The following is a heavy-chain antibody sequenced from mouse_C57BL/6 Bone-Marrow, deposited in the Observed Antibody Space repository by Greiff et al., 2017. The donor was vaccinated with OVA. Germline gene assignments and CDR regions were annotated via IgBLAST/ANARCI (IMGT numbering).Heavy chain of an antibody. CDR3: ARRAVVVNYWYFDV. D-gene: IGHD1-1*01. V-gene: IGHV5-6*02. Sequence: EVKLVESGGDLVKPGGSLKLSCAASGFTFSSYGMSWVRQTPDKRLEWVATISSGGSYTYYPDSVKGRFTISRDNAKNTLYLQMSSLKSEDTAMYYCARRAVVVNYWYFDVWGTGTTVTVSS. CDR1: GFTFSSYG. CDR2: ISSGGSYT. J-gene: IGHJ1*03.